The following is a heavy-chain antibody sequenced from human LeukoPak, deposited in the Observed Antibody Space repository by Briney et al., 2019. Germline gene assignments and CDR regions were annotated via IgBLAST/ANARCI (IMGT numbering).Heavy chain of an antibody. D-gene: IGHD2-2*01. CDR1: GFTFSSYW. V-gene: IGHV3-74*01. J-gene: IGHJ4*02. CDR3: TTDLVGYCSSTSCSNY. Sequence: GGSLRLSCAASGFTFSSYWMHWVRQAPGKGLVWVSRINSDGSSTSYADSVKGRFTISRDNAKNTLYLQMNSLKTEDTAVYYCTTDLVGYCSSTSCSNYWGQGTLVTVSS. CDR2: INSDGSST.